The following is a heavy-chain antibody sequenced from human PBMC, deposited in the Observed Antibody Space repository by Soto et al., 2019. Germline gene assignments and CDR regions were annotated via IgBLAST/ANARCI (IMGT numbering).Heavy chain of an antibody. J-gene: IGHJ3*02. V-gene: IGHV3-33*01. Sequence: QVQLVESGGGVVQPGRSLRLSCAASGFTFSYYGMHWVRQAPGKGLEWVAVILYDGSNKYYGDSVKGRFTISRDTSKNTLYLQMNSLRAEDTAVCYCARHYGSGSLDIWGQGTMVTVSS. CDR1: GFTFSYYG. D-gene: IGHD3-10*01. CDR3: ARHYGSGSLDI. CDR2: ILYDGSNK.